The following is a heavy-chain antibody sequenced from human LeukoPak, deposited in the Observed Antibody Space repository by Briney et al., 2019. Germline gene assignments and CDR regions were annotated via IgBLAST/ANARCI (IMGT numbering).Heavy chain of an antibody. CDR1: GYTFTGYY. CDR3: AREVGYYDSSGYYVVHYGMDV. CDR2: INPNSGGT. V-gene: IGHV1-2*04. J-gene: IGHJ6*02. Sequence: GASVKVSCKASGYTFTGYYMHWVRQAPGQGLEWMGWINPNSGGTNYAQKFQGWVTMTRDTSISTAYMELSRLRSDDTAVYYCAREVGYYDSSGYYVVHYGMDVWGQGTTVTVSS. D-gene: IGHD3-22*01.